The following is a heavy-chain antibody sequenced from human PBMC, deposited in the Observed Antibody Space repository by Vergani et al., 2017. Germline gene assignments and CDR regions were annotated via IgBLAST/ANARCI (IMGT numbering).Heavy chain of an antibody. Sequence: EEQLVESGGGLVKPGGSLRLSCAASRFTFSSYSMNWVRQAPGRGLEWVSSISSSGAYIYYADSVKGRFPVSRDNAKNSLYLQMNSLRAEDTAVYYCARGRSGDYDFMTGTDPLTWGQGTLVTVSS. D-gene: IGHD3-9*01. CDR1: RFTFSSYS. V-gene: IGHV3-21*01. CDR3: ARGRSGDYDFMTGTDPLT. CDR2: ISSSGAYI. J-gene: IGHJ4*02.